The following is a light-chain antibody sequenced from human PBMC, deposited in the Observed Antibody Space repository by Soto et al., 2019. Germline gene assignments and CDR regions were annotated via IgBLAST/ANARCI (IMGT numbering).Light chain of an antibody. J-gene: IGKJ2*01. V-gene: IGKV3-15*01. CDR2: GAS. Sequence: VMTQSPATLSVSPGERATLSCRASQSVSSKLAWYQQKPGQAPRLLFYGASTRATGIPARFSGSGSGTDFTLTISSLQSEDFAVYYCQQSNNWPYTFGQGTKLEIK. CDR1: QSVSSK. CDR3: QQSNNWPYT.